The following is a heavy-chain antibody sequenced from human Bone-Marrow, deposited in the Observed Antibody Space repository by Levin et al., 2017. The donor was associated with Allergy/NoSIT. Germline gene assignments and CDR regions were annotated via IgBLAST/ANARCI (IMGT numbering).Heavy chain of an antibody. V-gene: IGHV3-30*18. Sequence: PGGSLRLSCAASGFTFSSYGMHWVRQAPGKGLEWVAVISYDGSNKYYADSVKGRFTISRDNSKNTLYLQMNSLRAEDTAVYYCAKGLGKWLRSRRFDPWGQGTLVTVSS. J-gene: IGHJ5*02. D-gene: IGHD5-12*01. CDR1: GFTFSSYG. CDR2: ISYDGSNK. CDR3: AKGLGKWLRSRRFDP.